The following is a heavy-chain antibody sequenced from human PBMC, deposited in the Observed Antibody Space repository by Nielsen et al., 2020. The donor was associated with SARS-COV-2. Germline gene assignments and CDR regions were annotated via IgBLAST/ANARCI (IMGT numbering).Heavy chain of an antibody. CDR1: GFTFSSYG. CDR3: ARAGDMAVVAATPDIDY. CDR2: IWYDGSNK. J-gene: IGHJ4*02. V-gene: IGHV3-33*01. Sequence: GESLKISCAASGFTFSSYGMHWVRQAPGKGLEWVAVIWYDGSNKYYADSVKGRFTISRDNSKNTLYLQMNSLRAEDTAVYYCARAGDMAVVAATPDIDYWGQGTLVTVSS. D-gene: IGHD2-15*01.